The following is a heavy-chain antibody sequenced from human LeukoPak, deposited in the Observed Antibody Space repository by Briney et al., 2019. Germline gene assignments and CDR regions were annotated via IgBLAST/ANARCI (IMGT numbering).Heavy chain of an antibody. D-gene: IGHD4-23*01. CDR3: AKDRRSDFVGYFDY. CDR2: IWYDGSHK. CDR1: GFTFSRFG. Sequence: PGGSLRLSCVVSGFTFSRFGMHWVRQAPGKGLEWVAYIWYDGSHKYYTDSVKGRLTISRDNSKNTLYLQVNSLRVEDTAVYYCAKDRRSDFVGYFDYWGQGTLVTVSS. J-gene: IGHJ4*02. V-gene: IGHV3-30*02.